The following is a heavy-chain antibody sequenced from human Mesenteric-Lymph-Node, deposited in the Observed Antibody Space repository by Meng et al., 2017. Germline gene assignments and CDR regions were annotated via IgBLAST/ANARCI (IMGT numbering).Heavy chain of an antibody. CDR3: ARGRPLDY. CDR2: INHSGST. J-gene: IGHJ4*02. Sequence: SETLSLTCAVYGGSFSGYYWSWIRQPPGKGLEWIGEINHSGSTNYNPSLKSRVTISVDTSKNQFSLKLSSVTAADTAVYYCARGRPLDYWGQGTLVTVSS. V-gene: IGHV4-34*01. CDR1: GGSFSGYY.